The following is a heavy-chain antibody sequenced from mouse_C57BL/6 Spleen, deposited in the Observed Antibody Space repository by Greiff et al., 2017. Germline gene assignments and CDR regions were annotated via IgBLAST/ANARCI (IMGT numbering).Heavy chain of an antibody. V-gene: IGHV1-72*01. D-gene: IGHD4-1*02. J-gene: IGHJ3*01. CDR1: GYTFTSYW. CDR3: ARSQLGSFAY. Sequence: VQLQQPGAELVKPGASVKLSCKASGYTFTSYWMHWVKQRPGRGLEWIGRIDPHSGGTKDNEKFKSKATLTVDKPSRTAYMQLSRLTSEDSAVDYCARSQLGSFAYWGQGTLVTVSA. CDR2: IDPHSGGT.